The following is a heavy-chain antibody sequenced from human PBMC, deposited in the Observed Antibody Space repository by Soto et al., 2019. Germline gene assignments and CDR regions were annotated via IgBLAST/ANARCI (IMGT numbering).Heavy chain of an antibody. J-gene: IGHJ4*02. CDR2: ISGSGHTT. CDR1: GFTFSSYA. CDR3: AKVYYDFCSGYSYHFDS. D-gene: IGHD3-3*01. V-gene: IGHV3-23*01. Sequence: PGGSLRLSCAASGAASGFTFSSYAMTWVRQAPRKGLEWVSGISGSGHTTYYADSVKGRFTISRYNSKDMLYLQVNSLRAEDMAIYFFAKVYYDFCSGYSYHFDSWGQGTLVTVSS.